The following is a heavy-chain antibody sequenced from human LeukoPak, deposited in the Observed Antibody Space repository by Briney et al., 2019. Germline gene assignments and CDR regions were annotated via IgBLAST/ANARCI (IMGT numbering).Heavy chain of an antibody. CDR1: GFTFSNAW. J-gene: IGHJ4*02. CDR2: INHSGST. Sequence: GSLRLSCAASGFTFSNAWMSWVRQAPGKGLEWIGEINHSGSTDYNPSLKSRVTISLDTSKNQFSLKLSSVTAADTAVYYCARGSTYYYGSGSHIPHFLNYWGQGTLVTVSS. CDR3: ARGSTYYYGSGSHIPHFLNY. D-gene: IGHD3-10*01. V-gene: IGHV4-34*01.